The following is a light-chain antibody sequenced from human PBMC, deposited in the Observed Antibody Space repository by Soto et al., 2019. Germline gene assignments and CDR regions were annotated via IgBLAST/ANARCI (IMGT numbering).Light chain of an antibody. Sequence: QSVLTQPPSVSAAPGQKVTVSCSASSSYIGNGFVSWYQQLPGAAPRLLIYDSGKRPSGIPDRFSGSKSDTSATLVITGLQTGDEADYYCVTWDDSLRTFVFGTGTKVTVL. CDR3: VTWDDSLRTFV. CDR2: DSG. V-gene: IGLV1-51*01. CDR1: SSYIGNGF. J-gene: IGLJ1*01.